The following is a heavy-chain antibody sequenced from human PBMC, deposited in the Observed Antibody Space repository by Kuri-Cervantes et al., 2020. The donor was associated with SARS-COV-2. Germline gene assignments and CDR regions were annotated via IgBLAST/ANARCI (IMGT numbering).Heavy chain of an antibody. Sequence: GESLKISCAASGFPFRSYWMHWVRQAPGKGLVWVSRTNSDGTSTSYADSVKGRFTISRDNAKNTLYLQLNSLGAEDTAVYYCARGGVVTADWYFDLWGRGTLVTVSS. CDR2: TNSDGTST. D-gene: IGHD2-21*02. V-gene: IGHV3-74*01. J-gene: IGHJ2*01. CDR1: GFPFRSYW. CDR3: ARGGVVTADWYFDL.